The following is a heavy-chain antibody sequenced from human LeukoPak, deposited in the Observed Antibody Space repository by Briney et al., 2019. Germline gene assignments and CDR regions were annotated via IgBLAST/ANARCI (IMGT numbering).Heavy chain of an antibody. V-gene: IGHV3-33*01. CDR2: IWYDGSNK. CDR1: GFTFSSYG. CDR3: ARESRVAGTILRAPFDY. Sequence: GGSLRLSCAASGFTFSSYGMHGVRQAPGKGLEWVAVIWYDGSNKYYADSVKGRLTISRDNSKNTLYLQMNSLRAEDTAVYYCARESRVAGTILRAPFDYWGQGTLVTVSS. D-gene: IGHD6-19*01. J-gene: IGHJ4*02.